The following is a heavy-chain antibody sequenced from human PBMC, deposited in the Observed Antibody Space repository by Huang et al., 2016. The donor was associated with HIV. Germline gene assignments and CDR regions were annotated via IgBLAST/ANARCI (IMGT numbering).Heavy chain of an antibody. CDR2: INHSGST. J-gene: IGHJ4*02. Sequence: QVQLQQWGAGLLKPSETLSLTCAVYGGSFSGYYWSWIRQPPGKGLECIGEINHSGSTNNIPSLNGRGTISVDTSKNQFSLKLSAVTAADTAVYYCARGNFDWLHYWGQGTLVTVSS. CDR3: ARGNFDWLHY. CDR1: GGSFSGYY. D-gene: IGHD3-9*01. V-gene: IGHV4-34*04.